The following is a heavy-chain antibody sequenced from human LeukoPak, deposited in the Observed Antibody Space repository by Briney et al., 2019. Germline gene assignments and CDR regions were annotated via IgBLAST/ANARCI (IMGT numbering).Heavy chain of an antibody. Sequence: GGSLKLSCAASGLTFSGSTMHCVRQASGKGLEWVGHIRDKTYNYATAYAASVKGRFTISRDDSKNTAYLQMNSLKTEDTAVYYCSRHEALPGDYWGQGTLVTVSS. V-gene: IGHV3-73*01. CDR2: IRDKTYNYAT. D-gene: IGHD2-21*02. CDR1: GLTFSGST. CDR3: SRHEALPGDY. J-gene: IGHJ4*02.